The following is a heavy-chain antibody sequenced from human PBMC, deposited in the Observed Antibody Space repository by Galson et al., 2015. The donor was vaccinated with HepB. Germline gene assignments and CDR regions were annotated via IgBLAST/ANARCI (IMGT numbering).Heavy chain of an antibody. V-gene: IGHV3-11*01. J-gene: IGHJ4*02. CDR2: IGSSGSTI. Sequence: SLRLSCAASGFTFSDYSMSWLRQAPGKGLEWVSYIGSSGSTIYYEDSVKGRFTISRDNAKNSLYLQMNSLRAEDTAVYYCASTQINRRTVVDYWGQGTLVTASS. D-gene: IGHD1-14*01. CDR1: GFTFSDYS. CDR3: ASTQINRRTVVDY.